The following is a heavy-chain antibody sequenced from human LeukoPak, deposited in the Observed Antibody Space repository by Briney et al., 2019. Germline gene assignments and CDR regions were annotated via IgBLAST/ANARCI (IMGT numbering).Heavy chain of an antibody. CDR2: ISGSGGST. D-gene: IGHD6-19*01. CDR3: AKALGSGIAVAGDY. CDR1: GFTFSSYA. J-gene: IGHJ4*02. Sequence: GGSLRLSCAASGFTFSSYAMSWVRHAPGKGLEWVSAISGSGGSTYYADSVKGRFTISRYNSKNTLYLQMNSLRAEDTAVYYCAKALGSGIAVAGDYWGQGTLVTVAS. V-gene: IGHV3-23*01.